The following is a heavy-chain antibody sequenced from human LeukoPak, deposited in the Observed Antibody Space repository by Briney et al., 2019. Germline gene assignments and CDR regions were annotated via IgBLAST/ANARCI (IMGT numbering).Heavy chain of an antibody. CDR2: IYYSGST. CDR3: ARLTDYYDSSGPTGY. J-gene: IGHJ4*02. Sequence: SETLSLTCTVSGGSISSSSYYWGWIRQPPGKGLEWIGSIYYSGSTYYNPSLKSRVTISVDTSKNQFSLKLSSVTAADTAVYYCARLTDYYDSSGPTGYWGQGTLVTVSS. V-gene: IGHV4-39*01. CDR1: GGSISSSSYY. D-gene: IGHD3-22*01.